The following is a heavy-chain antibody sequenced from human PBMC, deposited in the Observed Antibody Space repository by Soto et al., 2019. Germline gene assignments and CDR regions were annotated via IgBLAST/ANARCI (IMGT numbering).Heavy chain of an antibody. CDR2: IIPIFGTA. V-gene: IGHV1-69*13. Sequence: SVKVSCKASGGTFSSYAISWVRQAPGQGLEWMGGIIPIFGTANYAQKFQGRVTITADESTSTAYMELSSLRSENTAVYYCASGGGYNFRSYYYYGMDVWGQGTTVTVSS. D-gene: IGHD1-26*01. CDR1: GGTFSSYA. J-gene: IGHJ6*02. CDR3: ASGGGYNFRSYYYYGMDV.